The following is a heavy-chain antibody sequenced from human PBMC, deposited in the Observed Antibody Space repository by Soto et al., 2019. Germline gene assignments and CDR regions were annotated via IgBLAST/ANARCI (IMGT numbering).Heavy chain of an antibody. CDR1: GGTFSSSS. CDR2: IIPIFGTA. V-gene: IGHV1-69*01. D-gene: IGHD1-26*01. CDR3: ARDGGRHSGGIDY. J-gene: IGHJ4*02. Sequence: QVQLVQSGAEVKKPGSSVKVSCKASGGTFSSSSINWVRQAPGQGLAWMGEIIPIFGTANYAQKFQGRVTITADESTSTAYTELSSLRSEDTAVYYCARDGGRHSGGIDYWGQGTLVTVSS.